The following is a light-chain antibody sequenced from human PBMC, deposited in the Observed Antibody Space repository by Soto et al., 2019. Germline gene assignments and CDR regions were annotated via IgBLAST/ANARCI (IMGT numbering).Light chain of an antibody. CDR1: SSDVGTYNY. Sequence: QSVLTQPASVSGSPGQLIAISCTGTSSDVGTYNYVSWYQQHPGKAPKLMIYEVSNRPSGVSDRFSGSKSGNTASLTISGLQPEDEANYYCDSYTSSGRWVFGGGTKVTVL. CDR2: EVS. CDR3: DSYTSSGRWV. J-gene: IGLJ3*02. V-gene: IGLV2-14*01.